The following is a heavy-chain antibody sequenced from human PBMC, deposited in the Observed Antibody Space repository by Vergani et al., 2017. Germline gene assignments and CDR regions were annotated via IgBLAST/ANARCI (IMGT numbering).Heavy chain of an antibody. J-gene: IGHJ4*02. Sequence: QVQLQESGPGLVKPSQTLSLTCTVSGGSISSGSYYWSWIRQPAGKGLEWIGRIYTSGSTNYNPSLKSRVTISVDTSKNQFALKLSSVTAADTAVYYCARGWGGAYHGYYFDYWGQGTLVTVSS. CDR3: ARGWGGAYHGYYFDY. CDR2: IYTSGST. CDR1: GGSISSGSYY. V-gene: IGHV4-61*02. D-gene: IGHD1-26*01.